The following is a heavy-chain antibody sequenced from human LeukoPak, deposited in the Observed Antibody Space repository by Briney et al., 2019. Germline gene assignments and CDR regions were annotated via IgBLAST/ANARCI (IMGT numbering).Heavy chain of an antibody. Sequence: GGSVRLSRAASGFTVSSNYMSWVRQAPGKGLEWVSVIYSGGSTYYADSVKGRFTISRDNSKNTLYLQMNSLRAEDTAVYYCARGPYSSGWYSPLPFDYWGQGTLVTVSS. V-gene: IGHV3-53*01. CDR3: ARGPYSSGWYSPLPFDY. D-gene: IGHD6-19*01. CDR1: GFTVSSNY. CDR2: IYSGGST. J-gene: IGHJ4*02.